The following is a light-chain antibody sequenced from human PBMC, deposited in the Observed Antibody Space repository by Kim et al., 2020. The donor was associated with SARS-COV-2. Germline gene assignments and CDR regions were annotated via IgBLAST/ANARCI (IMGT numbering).Light chain of an antibody. CDR1: SLRNFF. CDR2: GKN. Sequence: AWGQTVRITCQGDSLRNFFASWYQQRPGQAPILVTYGKNSRPSGIPDRFSGSSSGSTDSLTITGAQAEDEADYYCNSRDSNGNHLVFGGGTQLTVL. J-gene: IGLJ2*01. V-gene: IGLV3-19*01. CDR3: NSRDSNGNHLV.